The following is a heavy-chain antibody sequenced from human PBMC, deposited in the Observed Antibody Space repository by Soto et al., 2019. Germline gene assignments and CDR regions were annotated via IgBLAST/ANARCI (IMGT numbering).Heavy chain of an antibody. J-gene: IGHJ4*02. V-gene: IGHV4-30-2*01. CDR3: ARESRSGDYLDY. D-gene: IGHD2-15*01. CDR1: GDSISSGGYS. Sequence: QLQLQESGSGLVKPSQTLSLTCAVSGDSISSGGYSWNWIRQPPGKGLEWIGYIYHSGGTDYNPSLKSRVTITVDSSNNQFSLKLSSVTAADTAVYYCARESRSGDYLDYWGQGTLVTVSS. CDR2: IYHSGGT.